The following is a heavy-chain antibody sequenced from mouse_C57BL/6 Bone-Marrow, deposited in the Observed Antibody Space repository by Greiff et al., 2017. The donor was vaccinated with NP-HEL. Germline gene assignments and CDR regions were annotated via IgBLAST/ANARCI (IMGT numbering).Heavy chain of an antibody. Sequence: QVQLQQSGAELVRPGASVTLSCKASGYTFTDYEMHWVKQTPVHGLEWIGAIDPETGGTAYNQKFKGKAILTADKSSSTAYMELRSLTSEDSAVYYCTRGDYYGGRAYWGQGTLVTVSA. CDR1: GYTFTDYE. J-gene: IGHJ3*01. CDR2: IDPETGGT. CDR3: TRGDYYGGRAY. V-gene: IGHV1-15*01. D-gene: IGHD1-1*02.